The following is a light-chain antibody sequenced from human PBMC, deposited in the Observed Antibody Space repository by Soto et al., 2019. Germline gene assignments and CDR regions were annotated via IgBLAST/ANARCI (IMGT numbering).Light chain of an antibody. Sequence: EILITQSPATLSVSPGERATLSCRASQSVSSNLAWYQQKPGQAHRLLIYDASNRATGIPARFSGSGSGTDFTLTISSLEPEDFAVYYCQQRSNWTWTFGQGTRWIS. CDR3: QQRSNWTWT. J-gene: IGKJ1*01. V-gene: IGKV3-11*01. CDR1: QSVSSN. CDR2: DAS.